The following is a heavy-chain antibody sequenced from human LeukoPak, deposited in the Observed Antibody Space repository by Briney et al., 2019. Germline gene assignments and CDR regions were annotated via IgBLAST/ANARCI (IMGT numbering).Heavy chain of an antibody. Sequence: GSVKVSCKASGYTFTSYYMHWVRQAPGQGLEWMGIINPSGGSTSYAQKFQGRVTMTRDTSTSTVYMELSSLRSEDTAVYYCAREGIDTRYYYDRSALPDYSDFSFDYWGQGTLVTVSS. V-gene: IGHV1-46*01. J-gene: IGHJ4*02. CDR1: GYTFTSYY. CDR3: AREGIDTRYYYDRSALPDYSDFSFDY. D-gene: IGHD3-22*01. CDR2: INPSGGST.